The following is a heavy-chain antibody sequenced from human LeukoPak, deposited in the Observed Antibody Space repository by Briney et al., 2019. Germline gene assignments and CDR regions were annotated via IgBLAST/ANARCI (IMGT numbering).Heavy chain of an antibody. J-gene: IGHJ3*02. CDR3: ARRQGDAFDI. CDR2: IKSEGSDT. CDR1: GFSFSSHW. Sequence: GGSLRLSCAASGFSFSSHWMHWVRQAPGKGLVWVSRIKSEGSDTNYADSVKGRFTISRDNSKNTLYLQMNSLRVEDTAVYYCARRQGDAFDIWGQGTMVTVSS. V-gene: IGHV3-74*01.